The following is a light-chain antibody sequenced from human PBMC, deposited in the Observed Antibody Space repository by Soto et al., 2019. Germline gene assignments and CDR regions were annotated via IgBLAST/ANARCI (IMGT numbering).Light chain of an antibody. CDR3: QQSYSTPYT. Sequence: DIQMTQSPSSLSVSVGDRVTITCRASQSISNFLHWYQQAPGKAPKLLIYASSNLHSGVPSRFSVRGSGTDFSLTISSLQTEDFTTYYSQQSYSTPYTFCQGTKLE. CDR1: QSISNF. J-gene: IGKJ2*01. CDR2: ASS. V-gene: IGKV1-39*01.